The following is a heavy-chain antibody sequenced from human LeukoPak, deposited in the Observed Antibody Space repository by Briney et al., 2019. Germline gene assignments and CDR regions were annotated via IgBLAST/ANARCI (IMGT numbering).Heavy chain of an antibody. V-gene: IGHV4-39*01. CDR1: GGSISSSSYY. D-gene: IGHD2/OR15-2a*01. J-gene: IGHJ4*02. CDR3: ARTTFYGDYVDY. CDR2: IYYSGST. Sequence: NPSETLSLTCTVSGGSISSSSYYWGWIRQPPGKGLEWIVSIYYSGSTYYNPTLKSRITISVDTNKNRFSLKLSSVTAADTAVYYCARTTFYGDYVDYWGQGTLVTVSS.